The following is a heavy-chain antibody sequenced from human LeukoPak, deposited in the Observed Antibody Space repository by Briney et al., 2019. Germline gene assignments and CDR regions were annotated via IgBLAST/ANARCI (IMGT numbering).Heavy chain of an antibody. J-gene: IGHJ4*02. V-gene: IGHV4-61*02. Sequence: SQTLSLTCVVSGGSISRGSYYWNWIRQPAGKGLEWIGRIYTSGSTNYNPSLKSQVTISVDTSKNQFSLKLSSVTAADTAVYYCARDSDFWSGYWVVWGQGTLVTVSS. CDR2: IYTSGST. D-gene: IGHD3-3*01. CDR3: ARDSDFWSGYWVV. CDR1: GGSISRGSYY.